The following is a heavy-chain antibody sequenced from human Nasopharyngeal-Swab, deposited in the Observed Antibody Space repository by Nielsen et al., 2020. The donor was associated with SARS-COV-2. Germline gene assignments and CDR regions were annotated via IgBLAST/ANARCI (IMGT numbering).Heavy chain of an antibody. CDR3: FGMEWLRGPFDY. Sequence: SQTLSLTCGVHNGSFIGYYWTRIRQPPGKGLEWIGSIYYSGSTYYNPSLKSRVTISVDTSKNQFSLKLSSVTAADTAVYYCFGMEWLRGPFDYWGQGTLVTVSS. V-gene: IGHV4-34*01. D-gene: IGHD3-3*01. CDR2: IYYSGST. CDR1: NGSFIGYY. J-gene: IGHJ4*02.